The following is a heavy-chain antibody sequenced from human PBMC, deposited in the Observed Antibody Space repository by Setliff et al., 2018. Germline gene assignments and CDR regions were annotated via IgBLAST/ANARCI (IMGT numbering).Heavy chain of an antibody. CDR2: IYTSWST. V-gene: IGHV4-61*09. J-gene: IGHJ6*03. D-gene: IGHD3-3*01. CDR1: GGSISNTYYY. Sequence: PSETLSLTCTVSGGSISNTYYYWSWIRQPAGQGLEWIGQIYTSWSTNYNPSLKSRVTISVDTSKNQFSLKLSSVTAADTAVYYCARLSGFQYIDVWGKGTTVTVSS. CDR3: ARLSGFQYIDV.